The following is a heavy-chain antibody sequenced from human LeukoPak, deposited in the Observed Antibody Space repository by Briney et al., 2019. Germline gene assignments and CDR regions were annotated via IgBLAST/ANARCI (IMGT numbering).Heavy chain of an antibody. J-gene: IGHJ4*02. D-gene: IGHD2-21*02. CDR2: ISSGSSAI. Sequence: PGGSLRLSCEASGFTFTTYSMTWVRQAPGKGLEWVSIISSGSSAIFSADALKGRFTISRDNAKNSLYLQMNSLRAEDTAVYYCARDENCAGDCYFSAGTYWGQGTLVTVSS. CDR1: GFTFTTYS. CDR3: ARDENCAGDCYFSAGTY. V-gene: IGHV3-21*01.